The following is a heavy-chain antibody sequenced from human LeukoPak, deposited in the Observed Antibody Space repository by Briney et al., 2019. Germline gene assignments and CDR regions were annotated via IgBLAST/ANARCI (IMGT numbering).Heavy chain of an antibody. J-gene: IGHJ6*03. CDR1: GFTFSSYG. CDR2: IRYDGSNK. CDR3: ARDCRDIVVVPAAEARIWYYYYMDV. D-gene: IGHD2-2*01. V-gene: IGHV3-30*02. Sequence: GGSLRLSCAASGFTFSSYGMHWVRQAPGKGLEWVAFIRYDGSNKYYADSVKGRFTISRDNSKNTLYLQMNSLRAEDTAVYYCARDCRDIVVVPAAEARIWYYYYMDVWGKGTTVTVSS.